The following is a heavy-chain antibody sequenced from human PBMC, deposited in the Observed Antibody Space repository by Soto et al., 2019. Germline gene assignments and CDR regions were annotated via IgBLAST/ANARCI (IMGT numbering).Heavy chain of an antibody. Sequence: TSETLSLTCAVYGGSFSGYYWSWIRQPPGKGLEWIGEINHSGSTNYNPSLKSRVTISVDTSKNQFSLKLSSVTAADTAVYYCARMMVWFGEHAFDIWGQGTMVTVSS. CDR1: GGSFSGYY. CDR2: INHSGST. J-gene: IGHJ3*02. CDR3: ARMMVWFGEHAFDI. D-gene: IGHD3-10*01. V-gene: IGHV4-34*01.